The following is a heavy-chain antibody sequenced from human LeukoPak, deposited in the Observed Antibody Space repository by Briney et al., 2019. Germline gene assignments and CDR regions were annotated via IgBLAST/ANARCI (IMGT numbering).Heavy chain of an antibody. CDR3: ARHAADYDFWSGYYGRGSYSDY. CDR2: IYYGGIT. V-gene: IGHV4-39*01. CDR1: GGSISSSSYY. Sequence: PSETLSLTCTVSGGSISSSSYYWGWIRQPPGKGLEWIGSIYYGGITYYNPYLKGRVTIFVDTSKNQFSLKLSSVTAADTAVYYCARHAADYDFWSGYYGRGSYSDYWGQGTLVTVSS. D-gene: IGHD3-3*01. J-gene: IGHJ4*02.